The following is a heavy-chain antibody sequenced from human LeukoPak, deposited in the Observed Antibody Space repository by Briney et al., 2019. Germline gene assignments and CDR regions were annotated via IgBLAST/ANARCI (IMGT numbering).Heavy chain of an antibody. V-gene: IGHV3-23*01. Sequence: GGSLRLSCAASGFTFSSYAMSWVRQAPGKGLEWVSAISGSGGSTYYADSVKGRFTISRDNSKNTLYLQMNSLRAEDTAVYYCANGGEMATSYYWGQGTLVTVSS. J-gene: IGHJ4*02. D-gene: IGHD5-24*01. CDR1: GFTFSSYA. CDR3: ANGGEMATSYY. CDR2: ISGSGGST.